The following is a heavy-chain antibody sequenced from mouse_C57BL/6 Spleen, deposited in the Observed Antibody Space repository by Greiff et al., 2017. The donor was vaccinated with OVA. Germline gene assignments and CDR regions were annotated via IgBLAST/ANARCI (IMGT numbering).Heavy chain of an antibody. V-gene: IGHV1-52*01. D-gene: IGHD2-4*01. Sequence: QVQLQQPGAELVRPGSSVKLSCKASGYTFTSYWMHWVKQRPIQGLEWIGNIDPSDSETTYNQKFTDKATLTVDKSSSTAYMQLSSLTSEDSAVYYWARSTMITTCFDYWGQGTPLTVSS. CDR3: ARSTMITTCFDY. CDR2: IDPSDSET. J-gene: IGHJ2*01. CDR1: GYTFTSYW.